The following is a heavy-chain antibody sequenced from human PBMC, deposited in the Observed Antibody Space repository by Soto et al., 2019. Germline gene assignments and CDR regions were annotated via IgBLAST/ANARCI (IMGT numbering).Heavy chain of an antibody. CDR1: GGSISSYY. CDR3: ARVARASGWFGVDY. J-gene: IGHJ4*02. V-gene: IGHV4-59*01. Sequence: ETLSLTCTVSGGSISSYYWSWIRQPPGKGLEWIGYIYYSGSTNYNPSLKSRVTISVDTSKNQFSLKLSSVTAADTAVYYCARVARASGWFGVDYWGQGTLVTVSS. CDR2: IYYSGST. D-gene: IGHD6-19*01.